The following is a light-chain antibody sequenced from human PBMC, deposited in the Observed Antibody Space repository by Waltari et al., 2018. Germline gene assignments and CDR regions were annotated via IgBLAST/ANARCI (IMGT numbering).Light chain of an antibody. CDR1: RSNIGDNA. CDR3: AAWDDSVNGYV. CDR2: TDN. V-gene: IGLV1-44*01. Sequence: QSVLTQPPSASGTPGERVTISCSGSRSNIGDNAVNWYQHLPGAAPELLIYTDNQRPAGVPARFSGSKSGTSASLGISGLQSEDEATYYCAAWDDSVNGYVFGSGIEVTVL. J-gene: IGLJ1*01.